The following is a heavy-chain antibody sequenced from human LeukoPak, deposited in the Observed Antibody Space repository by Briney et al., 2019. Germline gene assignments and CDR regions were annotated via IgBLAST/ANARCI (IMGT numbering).Heavy chain of an antibody. D-gene: IGHD3-10*01. CDR1: GFPFSTYS. CDR3: ARVHDSGSFYNRRHKYYFDY. Sequence: PGGSLRLSCAASGFPFSTYSMNWVRQAPGKGLEWVSFISSSSSTIYYADSVKGRFTISRDNAKNSLYLQMNSLRAEDTAVYYCARVHDSGSFYNRRHKYYFDYWGQGTLVTVSS. CDR2: ISSSSSTI. V-gene: IGHV3-48*01. J-gene: IGHJ4*02.